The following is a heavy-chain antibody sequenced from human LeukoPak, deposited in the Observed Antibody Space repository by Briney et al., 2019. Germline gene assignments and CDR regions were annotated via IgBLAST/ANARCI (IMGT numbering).Heavy chain of an antibody. D-gene: IGHD6-19*01. CDR3: ARDFQQWLVRYMDV. Sequence: GGSLRLSCAGSGFTLSSNWMHWVRQGPGKGLVWLSRIYSDGSRTNYADSVKGRFTISGDNAKNTLYLQMNSLRAEDTAVYYCARDFQQWLVRYMDVWGKGTTVTVSS. CDR1: GFTLSSNW. J-gene: IGHJ6*03. V-gene: IGHV3-74*01. CDR2: IYSDGSRT.